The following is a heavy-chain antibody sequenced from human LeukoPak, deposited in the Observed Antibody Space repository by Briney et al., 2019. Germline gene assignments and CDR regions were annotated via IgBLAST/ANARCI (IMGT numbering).Heavy chain of an antibody. J-gene: IGHJ4*02. D-gene: IGHD5-18*01. V-gene: IGHV3-64*01. Sequence: GRSLRLSCAASGFTFSSYAMHWVRQAPGKGLEYVSGISSNGGSTYYANSVKGRFTISRDNSKNTLYLQMGSLRPEDMAVYYCARGPWIQLWSPIDYWGQGTLVTVSS. CDR1: GFTFSSYA. CDR3: ARGPWIQLWSPIDY. CDR2: ISSNGGST.